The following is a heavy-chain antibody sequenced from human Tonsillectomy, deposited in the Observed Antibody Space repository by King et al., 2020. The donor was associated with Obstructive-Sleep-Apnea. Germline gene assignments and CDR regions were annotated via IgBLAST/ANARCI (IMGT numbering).Heavy chain of an antibody. J-gene: IGHJ4*02. CDR2: IKQDGSEK. CDR1: GFTLSSYW. D-gene: IGHD3-3*01. CDR3: ARDPRPSYDFWSGSLPY. Sequence: EWQLVQSGGGLVQPGGSLRLSCAASGFTLSSYWMSCVRQAPGKGLEWGANIKQDGSEKYYLVSVRGRFTISRDNAKNSLYLQMNRLRAEDTAVYYCARDPRPSYDFWSGSLPYWGQGTLVTVSS. V-gene: IGHV3-7*03.